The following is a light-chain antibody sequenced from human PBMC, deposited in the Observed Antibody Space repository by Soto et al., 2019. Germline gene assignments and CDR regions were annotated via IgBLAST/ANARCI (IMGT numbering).Light chain of an antibody. CDR3: QQYDKWPLT. Sequence: EIVMTQSPATLSVSPGERASLSCRASQSISTNLAWYQQKPGQAPRLLIYGASTRATGIPARFSGSGSGTDFTLTISRPQSEDFAVYYCQQYDKWPLTFGPGTKVDIE. CDR1: QSISTN. J-gene: IGKJ3*01. CDR2: GAS. V-gene: IGKV3-15*01.